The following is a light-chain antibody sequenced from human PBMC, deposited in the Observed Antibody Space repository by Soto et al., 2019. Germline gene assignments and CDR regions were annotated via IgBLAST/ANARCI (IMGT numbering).Light chain of an antibody. V-gene: IGLV2-23*01. CDR1: SSDVGNYNL. CDR3: CSYAGSNTYV. Sequence: QSALTQPASVSGSPGQSITISCTGTSSDVGNYNLVSWYQQHPGKAPKLVIYEGSKRPSGVSNRFSGFKSGNTASLTISGLQAEDEADYHCCSYAGSNTYVFGTGTKVTVL. J-gene: IGLJ1*01. CDR2: EGS.